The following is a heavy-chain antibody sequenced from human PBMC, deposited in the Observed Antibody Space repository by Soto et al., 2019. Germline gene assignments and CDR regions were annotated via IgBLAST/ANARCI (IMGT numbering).Heavy chain of an antibody. Sequence: QVQLQASGPGLVKPSETLALTCTVTGGSISSYYWSWIRQPPGKGLDWIGYIYYSGSTNYNPSRKSRATISVDTAKNKFSPKLSSATSGDTAVYYCAGVYAYYFGYGGQGTLVTVSS. D-gene: IGHD2-8*01. CDR3: AGVYAYYFGY. J-gene: IGHJ4*02. V-gene: IGHV4-59*01. CDR1: GGSISSYY. CDR2: IYYSGST.